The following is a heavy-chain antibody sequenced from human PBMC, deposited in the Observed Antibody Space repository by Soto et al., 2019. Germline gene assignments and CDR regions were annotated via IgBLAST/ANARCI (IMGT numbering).Heavy chain of an antibody. V-gene: IGHV1-69*06. CDR3: ARDRTDSGYYTTGLEP. CDR1: GGTFGSDA. CDR2: IIPIFGTT. Sequence: QVHLMQSGAEVKKPGSSVKVSCKASGGTFGSDAITWVRQAPGQGLEWVGRIIPIFGTTNYAQNLQGRVTISADKAPLTSYMELHSLTSDDTALYYCARDRTDSGYYTTGLEPWGQGTQVTVSS. D-gene: IGHD3-22*01. J-gene: IGHJ5*02.